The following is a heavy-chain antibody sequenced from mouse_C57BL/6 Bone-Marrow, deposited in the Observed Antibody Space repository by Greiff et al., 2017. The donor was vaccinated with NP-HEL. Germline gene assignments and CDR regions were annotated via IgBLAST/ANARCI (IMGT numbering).Heavy chain of an antibody. CDR2: IWSDGST. D-gene: IGHD1-1*01. CDR1: GFSLTSYG. Sequence: VQLQQSGPGLVAPSQSLSITCTASGFSLTSYGVHWVRQPPGKGLEWLVVIWSDGSTTYYSDLKSRLSTSKDNSKSQVFLKMNSLQTDDTAMYYCARRAVVGWYFDVWGTGTTVTVSS. CDR3: ARRAVVGWYFDV. V-gene: IGHV2-6*03. J-gene: IGHJ1*03.